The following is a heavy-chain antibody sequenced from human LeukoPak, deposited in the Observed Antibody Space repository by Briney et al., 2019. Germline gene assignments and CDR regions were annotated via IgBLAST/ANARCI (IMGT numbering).Heavy chain of an antibody. D-gene: IGHD3-10*02. V-gene: IGHV1-18*01. Sequence: AAVKVSCKASGCTFTSYGISWVRQAPGQGLEWMGWISAYNGNTNYAQKLQGRVTMTTDTSTSTAYMELRSLRSDDTAVYYCARDRYYYVWGSPPLYSDAFDIWGQGTMVTVSS. J-gene: IGHJ3*02. CDR3: ARDRYYYVWGSPPLYSDAFDI. CDR1: GCTFTSYG. CDR2: ISAYNGNT.